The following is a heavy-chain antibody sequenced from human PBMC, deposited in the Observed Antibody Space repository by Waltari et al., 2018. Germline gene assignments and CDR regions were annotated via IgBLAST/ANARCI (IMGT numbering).Heavy chain of an antibody. J-gene: IGHJ2*01. V-gene: IGHV3-11*04. CDR3: ARVTTGTTGWYFDL. CDR1: GFSFSDSD. Sequence: QVQLVEPGGGLVKPGGSLRLPCAASGFSFSDSDMSWIRQAPGKGLEWASYISSSGSNKYYADSVKGRFTMSRDNARKTLYLQMNSLRDDDTAVYYCARVTTGTTGWYFDLWGRGTLVTVSS. D-gene: IGHD1-7*01. CDR2: ISSSGSNK.